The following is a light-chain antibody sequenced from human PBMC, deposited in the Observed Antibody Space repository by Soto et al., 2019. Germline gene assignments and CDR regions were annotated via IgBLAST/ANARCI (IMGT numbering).Light chain of an antibody. CDR3: QSYDSSLSGVV. Sequence: SVLTQSPSVSGAPGQRVTISCTGSSSNLGANYDVHWYQQLPGTAPKLLIYDNTNRPSGVPDRFSGSKSGTSASLVITGLQAEDEADYYCQSYDSSLSGVVFGGGTKLTVL. V-gene: IGLV1-40*01. CDR2: DNT. CDR1: SSNLGANYD. J-gene: IGLJ2*01.